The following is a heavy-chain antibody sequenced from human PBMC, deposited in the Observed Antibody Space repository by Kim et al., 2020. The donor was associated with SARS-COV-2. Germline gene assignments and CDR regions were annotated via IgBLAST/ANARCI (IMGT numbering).Heavy chain of an antibody. D-gene: IGHD6-19*01. V-gene: IGHV1-69*11. CDR3: ASPGESSFFYGMDV. Sequence: SVKVSCKASGGTFTRYAISWVRQAPGQGLEWMGMIIPILGTVKYAQSFQGRVTIMADESTGTVYMEVTSLRSEDTAVYYCASPGESSFFYGMDVWGQGTTDTVSS. J-gene: IGHJ6*02. CDR2: IIPILGTV. CDR1: GGTFTRYA.